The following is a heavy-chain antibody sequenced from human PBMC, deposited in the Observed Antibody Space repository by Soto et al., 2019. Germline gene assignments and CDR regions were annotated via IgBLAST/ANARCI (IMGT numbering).Heavy chain of an antibody. D-gene: IGHD6-13*01. CDR1: GFTFSSYA. J-gene: IGHJ4*02. V-gene: IGHV3-23*01. CDR2: ISGSGGST. Sequence: EVQLLESGGGLVQPGGSLRLSCAASGFTFSSYAMSWVRQAPGKGLEWVSAISGSGGSTYYADSVKGRFTIPRDNSKNTLYLQMNSLRAEDTAVYYCAKGGRKGPIAAADYWGQGTLVTVSS. CDR3: AKGGRKGPIAAADY.